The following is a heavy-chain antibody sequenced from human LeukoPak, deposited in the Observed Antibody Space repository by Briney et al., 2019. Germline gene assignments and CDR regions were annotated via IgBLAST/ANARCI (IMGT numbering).Heavy chain of an antibody. CDR2: ISNDESTI. CDR1: GFSFSSYW. J-gene: IGHJ4*02. D-gene: IGHD1-1*01. Sequence: PGGSLRLSCAASGFSFSSYWMHWVRQAPGKGPVWVSLISNDESTIIYADSVKGRFTISRDNAKNTLYLQMSSLRAEDTAVYYCTKRFDYWGQGTLVTVSS. CDR3: TKRFDY. V-gene: IGHV3-74*01.